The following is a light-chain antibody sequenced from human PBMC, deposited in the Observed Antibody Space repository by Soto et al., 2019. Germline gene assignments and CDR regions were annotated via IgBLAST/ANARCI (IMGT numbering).Light chain of an antibody. J-gene: IGLJ3*02. Sequence: QSVLTQPASVSGSPGQSIAISCTGTSSDVGSYNLVSWYQHHPGKAPKLMIYEVTKRPSGVSDRFFASKSGNTASLTISGLQAEDEADYFCCSYAGGSTPWVFGGGTKL. CDR3: CSYAGGSTPWV. V-gene: IGLV2-23*02. CDR1: SSDVGSYNL. CDR2: EVT.